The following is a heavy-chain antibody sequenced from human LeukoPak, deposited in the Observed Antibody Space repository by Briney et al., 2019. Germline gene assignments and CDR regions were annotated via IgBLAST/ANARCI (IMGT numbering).Heavy chain of an antibody. V-gene: IGHV3-23*01. CDR2: ISNSGGST. J-gene: IGHJ4*02. D-gene: IGHD5-12*01. CDR3: ARSGRGTYYYFDL. Sequence: GGSLRLSCAASGFTFSSYGMSWVRQAPGKGLEWVSVISNSGGSTDYADSVKGRFTISRDNSKNTLYLQMNSLRAEDTAVYYCARSGRGTYYYFDLWGQGTLVTVSS. CDR1: GFTFSSYG.